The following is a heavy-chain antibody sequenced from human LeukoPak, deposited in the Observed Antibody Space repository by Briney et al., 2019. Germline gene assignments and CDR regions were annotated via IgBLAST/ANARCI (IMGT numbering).Heavy chain of an antibody. D-gene: IGHD3-22*01. CDR3: AAFFYDSSGYQTLYYFDY. J-gene: IGHJ4*02. CDR1: GGTFSSYA. V-gene: IGHV1-69*04. Sequence: SVKVSCKASGGTFSSYAINWVRQAPGEGLEWMGRIIPILGIANYAQKFQGRVTITADRSTSTAYMELSSLRSEDTAVYYCAAFFYDSSGYQTLYYFDYWGQETLVTVSS. CDR2: IIPILGIA.